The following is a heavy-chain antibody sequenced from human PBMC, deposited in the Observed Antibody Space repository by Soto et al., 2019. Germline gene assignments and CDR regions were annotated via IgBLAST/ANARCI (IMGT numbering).Heavy chain of an antibody. J-gene: IGHJ4*02. Sequence: GGSLRLSCAASGFTFDDYTMHWVRQAPGKGLEWVSFISWDGGSTYYADSVKGRFTISRDNSKNSLYLQMNSLRTEDTALDYCAKDMGFGSSSWYLDYWGQGTLVTVSS. D-gene: IGHD6-13*01. V-gene: IGHV3-43*01. CDR2: ISWDGGST. CDR1: GFTFDDYT. CDR3: AKDMGFGSSSWYLDY.